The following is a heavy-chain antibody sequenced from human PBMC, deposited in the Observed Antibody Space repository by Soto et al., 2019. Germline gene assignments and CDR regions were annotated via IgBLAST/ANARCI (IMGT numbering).Heavy chain of an antibody. Sequence: QVQLVQSGAEVKKPGASVKVSCKASGYTFTSYGITWVRQAPGQGLEWMGWVSAYNGNTNAAQKLQGRDTKTTGTSTCTAYMELRSVRSDDTAVYYCARGEVLVDDWGQGTLVTVSS. CDR1: GYTFTSYG. V-gene: IGHV1-18*01. D-gene: IGHD3-10*01. CDR3: ARGEVLVDD. CDR2: VSAYNGNT. J-gene: IGHJ4*02.